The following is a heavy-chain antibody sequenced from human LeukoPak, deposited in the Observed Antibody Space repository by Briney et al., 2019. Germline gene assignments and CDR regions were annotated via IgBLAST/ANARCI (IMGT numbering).Heavy chain of an antibody. CDR1: GFTFSSYA. CDR3: AKVSSSWYGEDGYFDL. Sequence: GGSLRLSCAASGFTFSSYAMSWVRQAPGEGLEWVSGLSDSGGNTIYADSVKGRFTISRDNSKNTLYLQMNSLRAEDTAVYYCAKVSSSWYGEDGYFDLWGRGTLVTVSS. V-gene: IGHV3-23*01. J-gene: IGHJ2*01. D-gene: IGHD6-13*01. CDR2: LSDSGGNT.